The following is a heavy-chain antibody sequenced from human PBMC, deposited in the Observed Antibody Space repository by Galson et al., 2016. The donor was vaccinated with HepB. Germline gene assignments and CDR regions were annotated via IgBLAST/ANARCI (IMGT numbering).Heavy chain of an antibody. V-gene: IGHV5-10-1*01. Sequence: QSGAEVKKPGESLRISCKVSGYSFTSYWISWVRQMPGKGLEWMGSIDPTDSYTNYSPSFQGHVTISTDKSISTAYLQWSSLRASDTAMYYCARWFGDISYYYYTMDVWGQGTTVTVSS. CDR2: IDPTDSYT. CDR1: GYSFTSYW. CDR3: ARWFGDISYYYYTMDV. D-gene: IGHD3-10*01. J-gene: IGHJ6*02.